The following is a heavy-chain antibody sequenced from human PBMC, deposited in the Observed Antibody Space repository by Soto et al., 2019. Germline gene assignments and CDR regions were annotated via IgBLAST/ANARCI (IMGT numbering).Heavy chain of an antibody. J-gene: IGHJ6*02. D-gene: IGHD1-26*01. CDR1: GYSFTRNG. Sequence: QVHLVQSGAELKKPGASVRVSCKASGYSFTRNGISWVRQAPGQGLGWMGWISAKNGETNYAQKFQGRVIMTTDTCTSTAYMELRSLRSDDTAVYYCVRDRDSDTWPSRDVWGQGTTVTVSS. V-gene: IGHV1-18*01. CDR2: ISAKNGET. CDR3: VRDRDSDTWPSRDV.